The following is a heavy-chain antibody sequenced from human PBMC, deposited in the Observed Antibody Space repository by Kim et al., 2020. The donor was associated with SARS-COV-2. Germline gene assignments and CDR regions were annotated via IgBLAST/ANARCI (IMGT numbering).Heavy chain of an antibody. CDR3: AKVAAGWFGEYGRSY. CDR1: GFTFSSYA. Sequence: GGSLRLSCAASGFTFSSYAMSWVRQAPGKGLEWVSAISGSGGSTYYADSVKGRFTISRDNSKNTLYLQMNSLRSEDTAVYYCAKVAAGWFGEYGRSYWGQGTLVTVSS. CDR2: ISGSGGST. J-gene: IGHJ4*02. V-gene: IGHV3-23*01. D-gene: IGHD3-10*01.